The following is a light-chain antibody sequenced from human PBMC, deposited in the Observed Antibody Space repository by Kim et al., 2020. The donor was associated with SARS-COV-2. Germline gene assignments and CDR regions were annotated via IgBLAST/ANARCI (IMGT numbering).Light chain of an antibody. V-gene: IGLV2-8*01. Sequence: GQSVTISCTGTSSDVGNCNYVAWYQRHQGKAPELMIYDDAERPSGVPDRFSGSKSGNTASLTVYGLQAEDEADYYCSSYAGSNNWVFGGGTQLTVL. CDR2: DDA. J-gene: IGLJ3*02. CDR3: SSYAGSNNWV. CDR1: SSDVGNCNY.